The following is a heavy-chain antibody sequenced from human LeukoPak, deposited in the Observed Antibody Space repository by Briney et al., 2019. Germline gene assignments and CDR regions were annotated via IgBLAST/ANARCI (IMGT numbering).Heavy chain of an antibody. CDR3: ARHPSEYSSSSY. Sequence: SETLSLTCTVSGGSISSSSYYWGWIRQPPGKGLEWIGSIYYSGSTYYNPSLKSRVTISVDTSKNQFSLKLSSVTAADTAVYYCARHPSEYSSSSYWGQGTLVTVSS. CDR2: IYYSGST. D-gene: IGHD6-6*01. V-gene: IGHV4-39*01. J-gene: IGHJ4*02. CDR1: GGSISSSSYY.